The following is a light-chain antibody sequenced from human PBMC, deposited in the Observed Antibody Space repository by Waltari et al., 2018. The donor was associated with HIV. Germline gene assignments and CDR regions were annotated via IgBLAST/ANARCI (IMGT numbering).Light chain of an antibody. CDR2: EVS. CDR3: SSYAGSNNVV. Sequence: QSALTQPPSASGSPAPSVTIPCTGTSSDVGGYNYLPWYQQHPGNAPKLMIYEVSKRPSGVPDRFSSSKSGNTASLTVSGLQAEDEADYYCSSYAGSNNVVFGGGTKLTVL. J-gene: IGLJ2*01. CDR1: SSDVGGYNY. V-gene: IGLV2-8*01.